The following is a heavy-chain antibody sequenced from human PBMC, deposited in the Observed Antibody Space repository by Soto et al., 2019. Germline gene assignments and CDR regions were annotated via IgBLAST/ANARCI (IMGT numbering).Heavy chain of an antibody. CDR1: GGSISSGGYS. Sequence: PSETLSLTCAVSGGSISSGGYSWSWIRQPPGKGLEWIGYIYHSGSTYYNPSLKSRVTISVDRSKNQFSLKLSSVTAADTAVYYCARQGDYCISTSCYVTDVLGQGTTVTVSS. CDR2: IYHSGST. CDR3: ARQGDYCISTSCYVTDV. D-gene: IGHD2-2*01. V-gene: IGHV4-30-2*01. J-gene: IGHJ6*02.